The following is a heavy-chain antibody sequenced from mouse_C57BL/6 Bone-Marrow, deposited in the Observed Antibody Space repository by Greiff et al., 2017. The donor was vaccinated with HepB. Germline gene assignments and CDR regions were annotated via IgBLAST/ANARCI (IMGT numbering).Heavy chain of an antibody. CDR2: IDPENGDT. Sequence: VQLQQSGAELVRPGASDKLSCTASGFNIKDDYMHWVKQRPEQGLEWIGWIDPENGDTEYASKFQGKATITADTSSNTAYLQLSSLTSEDTAVYYCTTLPFDYWGQGTTLTVSS. J-gene: IGHJ2*01. V-gene: IGHV14-4*01. CDR1: GFNIKDDY. CDR3: TTLPFDY.